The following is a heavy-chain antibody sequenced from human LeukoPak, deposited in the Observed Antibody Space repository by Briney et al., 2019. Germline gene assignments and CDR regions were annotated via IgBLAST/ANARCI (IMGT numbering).Heavy chain of an antibody. CDR2: IKQDGSEK. CDR1: EFSFITYW. J-gene: IGHJ5*02. V-gene: IGHV3-7*01. CDR3: AKHLSIVATIFDP. D-gene: IGHD5-12*01. Sequence: GGSLRLSCAASEFSFITYWMSWVRQAPGKGLEWVANIKQDGSEKYYVDSVKGRFTISRDNAKNSLYLQMNSLRAEDTAVYYCAKHLSIVATIFDPWGQGTLVTVSS.